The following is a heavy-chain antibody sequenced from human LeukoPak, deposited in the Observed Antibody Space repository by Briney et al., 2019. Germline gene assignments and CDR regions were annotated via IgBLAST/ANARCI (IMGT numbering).Heavy chain of an antibody. J-gene: IGHJ4*02. V-gene: IGHV5-51*01. CDR1: GYSFTTYW. Sequence: GESLKISCQGSGYSFTTYWIAWVRPMPGKDLEWMGIIYPGDSDTRYSPSFQGQVTISVDKSMKTAYLQWSSLEASDTAMYFCAKGSGDLAFDYWGQGTLVTVSS. CDR2: IYPGDSDT. CDR3: AKGSGDLAFDY. D-gene: IGHD4-17*01.